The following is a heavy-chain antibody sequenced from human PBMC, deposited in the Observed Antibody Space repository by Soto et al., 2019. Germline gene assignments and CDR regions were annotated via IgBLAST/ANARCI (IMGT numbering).Heavy chain of an antibody. CDR1: SGSISSSNW. Sequence: QVQLQESGPGLVKPSGTLSLTCAVSSGSISSSNWWSWVRQPPGKGLEWIREIYHSGSTNYNPSLKGRVTISVDKSKNHFSLKLSSVTAADTAVYYCARETGRRLFVYWGQGTLVTVSS. J-gene: IGHJ4*02. V-gene: IGHV4-4*02. CDR2: IYHSGST. CDR3: ARETGRRLFVY.